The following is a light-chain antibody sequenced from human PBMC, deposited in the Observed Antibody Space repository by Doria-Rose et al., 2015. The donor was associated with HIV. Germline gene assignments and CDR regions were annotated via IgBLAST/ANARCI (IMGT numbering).Light chain of an antibody. CDR3: HQYGTSWT. CDR2: GGS. V-gene: IGKV3-20*01. Sequence: TQSPGTLSLSPGERATLSCRASQSFSSTYLAWYQQKPGQAPSLLIYGGSTRATGIPDRFSASGSGTDFTLTIKRLEPEDFALYYCHQYGTSWTFGQGTKVEI. J-gene: IGKJ1*01. CDR1: QSFSSTY.